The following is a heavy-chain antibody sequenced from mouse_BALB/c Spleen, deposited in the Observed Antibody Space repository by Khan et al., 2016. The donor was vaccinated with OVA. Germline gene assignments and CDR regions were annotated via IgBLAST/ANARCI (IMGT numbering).Heavy chain of an antibody. CDR3: ARLEDI. J-gene: IGHJ2*01. CDR2: IWTGGSI. V-gene: IGHV2-9*02. Sequence: VELVESGPGLVAPSQSLSITCTVSGFSLTSYGVHWVRQPPGKGLEWLGVIWTGGSINYYSALMSRLSTITDNSKSQVFLKMNSLQTDDTAMYDCARLEDIWGQGTTLTVSS. D-gene: IGHD1-3*01. CDR1: GFSLTSYG.